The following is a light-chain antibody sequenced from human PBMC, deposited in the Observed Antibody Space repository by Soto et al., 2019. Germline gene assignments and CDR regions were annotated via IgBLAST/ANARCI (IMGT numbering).Light chain of an antibody. CDR2: KAS. CDR3: QQYNSYSST. Sequence: DIQMTQSPSTLSASVGDRVTITCRASQSISSWLAWYQQKPGKAPKLPIYKASSLESGVPSRFSGSGSGTEFTLTISSLQPDDFATYYCQQYNSYSSTFGGGTKVEIK. J-gene: IGKJ4*01. CDR1: QSISSW. V-gene: IGKV1-5*03.